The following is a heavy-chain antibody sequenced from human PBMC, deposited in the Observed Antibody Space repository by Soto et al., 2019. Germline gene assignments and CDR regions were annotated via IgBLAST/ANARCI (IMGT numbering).Heavy chain of an antibody. CDR2: ISSSSSDT. Sequence: QVQLVESGGDLVKPGGSLRLSCAASGFPFSDYYMSWIRQGPGKGLEWVSSISSSSSDTNYAQSVKGRFTISRDNAKNSLHLQMNSLRVEDTAVYYCARRRPTGYYNYWGQGTLVTVSA. J-gene: IGHJ4*02. CDR3: ARRRPTGYYNY. CDR1: GFPFSDYY. D-gene: IGHD3-9*01. V-gene: IGHV3-11*05.